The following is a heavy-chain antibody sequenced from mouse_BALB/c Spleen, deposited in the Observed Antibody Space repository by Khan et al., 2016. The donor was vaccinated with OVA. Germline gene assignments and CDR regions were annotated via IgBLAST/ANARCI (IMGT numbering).Heavy chain of an antibody. V-gene: IGHV3-1*02. J-gene: IGHJ2*01. D-gene: IGHD2-4*01. CDR2: MHFSGRT. Sequence: EVQPQESGPDLVEPSQSLSLTCTVTGFSITSDYSWHWIRQFPGNKLEWLGYMHFSGRTNYNPSLKSRISITRDSSRNQFFLQLNSVTTEDSATYYCSIFDYDGIDHWGQGTTLTVSS. CDR1: GFSITSDYS. CDR3: SIFDYDGIDH.